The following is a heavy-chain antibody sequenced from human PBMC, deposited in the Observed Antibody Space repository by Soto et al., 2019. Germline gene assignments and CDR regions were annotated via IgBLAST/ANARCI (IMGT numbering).Heavy chain of an antibody. V-gene: IGHV3-30-3*01. CDR2: ISYDGSNK. CDR1: GFTFSSYA. D-gene: IGHD3-22*01. Sequence: PGGSLRLCCAASGFTFSSYAMHGVRQAPGKGLEWVAVISYDGSNKYYADSVKGRFTISRDNSKNTLYLQMNSLRAEDTAVYYCARGGWLLLYYFDYWGQGTLVTVSS. J-gene: IGHJ4*02. CDR3: ARGGWLLLYYFDY.